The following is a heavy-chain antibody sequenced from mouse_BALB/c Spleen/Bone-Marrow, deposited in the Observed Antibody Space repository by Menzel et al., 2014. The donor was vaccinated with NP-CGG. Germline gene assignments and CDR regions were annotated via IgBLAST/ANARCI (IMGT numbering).Heavy chain of an antibody. CDR1: GFSLXSYG. CDR2: IWRGGST. Sequence: QVQLQQPGPSLVQPSQSLSITCTVSGFSLXSYGVHWVRQSPGKGLEWLGVIWRGGSTDYNAAFMSRLSITKDNSKSQVFFKMNSLQADDTAIYYCAKNYGNYYFDYWGQGTTLTVSS. D-gene: IGHD2-1*01. J-gene: IGHJ2*01. CDR3: AKNYGNYYFDY. V-gene: IGHV2-5-1*01.